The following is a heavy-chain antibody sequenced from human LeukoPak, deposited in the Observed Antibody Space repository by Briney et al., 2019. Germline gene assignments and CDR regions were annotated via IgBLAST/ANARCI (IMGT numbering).Heavy chain of an antibody. V-gene: IGHV1-69*04. D-gene: IGHD1-26*01. CDR2: IIPILGIA. Sequence: SVKVSCKASGGTFSSYTISWVRQAPGQGLEWMGRIIPILGIANYAQKFQGRVTITTDTSTSTAYMELRSLRSDDTAVFYCARDLVDGVGAPGAYWGQGALVTVSS. J-gene: IGHJ4*02. CDR3: ARDLVDGVGAPGAY. CDR1: GGTFSSYT.